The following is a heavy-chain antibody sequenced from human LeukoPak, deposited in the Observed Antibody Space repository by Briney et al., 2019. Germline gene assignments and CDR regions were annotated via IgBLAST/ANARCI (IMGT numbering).Heavy chain of an antibody. CDR3: AREFTAAAGLVLDY. Sequence: GGSLRLSCAASGFTFSSYWMSWVRQAPGKGLEWVANIKQDGSEKYYVDSVKGRFTISRDNAKNSLYLQMNSLRAEDTAVYYCAREFTAAAGLVLDYWGQGTLVTVSS. J-gene: IGHJ4*02. V-gene: IGHV3-7*01. D-gene: IGHD6-13*01. CDR2: IKQDGSEK. CDR1: GFTFSSYW.